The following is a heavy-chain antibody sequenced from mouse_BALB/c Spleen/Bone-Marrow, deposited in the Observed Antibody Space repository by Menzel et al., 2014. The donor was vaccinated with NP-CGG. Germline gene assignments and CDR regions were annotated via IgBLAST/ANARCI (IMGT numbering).Heavy chain of an antibody. Sequence: QVTLKECGAELMKPGASVKISCKATGYTFSSYWIEWLKQRPGHGLEWIGEILPGSGNTNYNEKFKGRVTFTADSSSNTAYMQLSSLTSEDSAVYYCARELGLRFAYWGQGTLVTVSA. CDR3: ARELGLRFAY. CDR2: ILPGSGNT. J-gene: IGHJ3*01. D-gene: IGHD3-1*01. V-gene: IGHV1-9*01. CDR1: GYTFSSYW.